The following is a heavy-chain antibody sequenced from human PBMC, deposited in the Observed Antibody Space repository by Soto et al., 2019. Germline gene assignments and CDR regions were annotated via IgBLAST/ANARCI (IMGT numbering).Heavy chain of an antibody. J-gene: IGHJ4*02. D-gene: IGHD5-18*01. CDR1: GGSISSGNW. V-gene: IGHV4-4*02. Sequence: SETLSLTCAVSGGSISSGNWWSWVRQPPGKGLEWIGEIYHSGSTNYNPSLKSRVTISVDKSKNQFSLRLSSVTAADTAVYYCARVTAMVLYYFDYWGQGTQVTVSS. CDR2: IYHSGST. CDR3: ARVTAMVLYYFDY.